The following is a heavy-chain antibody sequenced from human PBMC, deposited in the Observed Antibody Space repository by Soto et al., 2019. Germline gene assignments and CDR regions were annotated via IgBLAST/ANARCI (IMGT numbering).Heavy chain of an antibody. CDR1: GYTFTSYG. Sequence: QVQLVQSGAEVKKPGASVKVSCKASGYTFTSYGISWVRQAPGQGLEWMGWISAYNGNTNYAQKLQGRVTMTTDTSTITVYMELRSLRSDDTGVYYCVVAAQPYSLDYWGQGTLVTVSS. V-gene: IGHV1-18*01. CDR2: ISAYNGNT. J-gene: IGHJ4*02. D-gene: IGHD2-15*01. CDR3: VVAAQPYSLDY.